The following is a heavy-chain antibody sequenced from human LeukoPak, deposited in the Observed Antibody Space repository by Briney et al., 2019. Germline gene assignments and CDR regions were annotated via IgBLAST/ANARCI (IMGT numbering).Heavy chain of an antibody. J-gene: IGHJ3*02. CDR1: GFTFSSYG. Sequence: GGSLRLSCAASGFTFSSYGMHWVRQAPGKGLEWVAVISYDGSNKYYADSVKGRFTISRDNSKNTLYLQMNSLRAEDTAIYYCARSFDIWGQGTMVTVSS. CDR3: ARSFDI. CDR2: ISYDGSNK. V-gene: IGHV3-30*03.